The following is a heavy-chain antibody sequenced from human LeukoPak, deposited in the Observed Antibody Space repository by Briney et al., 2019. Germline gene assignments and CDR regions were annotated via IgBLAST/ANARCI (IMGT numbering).Heavy chain of an antibody. CDR1: GGSISSYY. J-gene: IGHJ4*02. CDR3: ARLPYYDFWSGSPLYFDY. CDR2: IYYSGST. V-gene: IGHV4-59*01. Sequence: SETLSLTCTVAGGSISSYYWSWIRQPPGKGLEWMGYIYYSGSTNYNPSLKSRVTISVDTSKNQFSLKLSSVTAADTAVYYCARLPYYDFWSGSPLYFDYWGQGTLVTVSS. D-gene: IGHD3-3*01.